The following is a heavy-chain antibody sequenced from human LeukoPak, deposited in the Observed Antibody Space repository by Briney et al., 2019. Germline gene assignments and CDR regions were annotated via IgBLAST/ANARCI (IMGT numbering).Heavy chain of an antibody. J-gene: IGHJ4*02. Sequence: PGGSLRLSCAAPGFTFSTYAMSWVRQAPGKGLEWVSSIRGSDGSTYYADSVKGRFAISRDNSKNTLYLQMNSLRAEDTAVYYCAKDVYGDYGGLDYWGQGTLVTVSS. CDR2: IRGSDGST. D-gene: IGHD4-17*01. V-gene: IGHV3-23*01. CDR1: GFTFSTYA. CDR3: AKDVYGDYGGLDY.